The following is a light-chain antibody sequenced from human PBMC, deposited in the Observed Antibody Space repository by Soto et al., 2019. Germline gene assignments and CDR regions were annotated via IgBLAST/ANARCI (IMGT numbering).Light chain of an antibody. CDR1: QSDNTW. Sequence: DIQMTQSPSTLSASVGDRVTITCRASQSDNTWLAWYQQKPGQAPKLLIYDVSTLQRGVPSRCSGSGSGTDFPLTISSLQPDDVATYYCQQYNTYYTFGQGTKLEI. V-gene: IGKV1-5*01. CDR2: DVS. J-gene: IGKJ2*01. CDR3: QQYNTYYT.